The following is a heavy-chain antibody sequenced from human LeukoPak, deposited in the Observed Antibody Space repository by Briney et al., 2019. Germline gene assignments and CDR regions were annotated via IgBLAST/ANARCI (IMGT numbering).Heavy chain of an antibody. D-gene: IGHD3-3*01. V-gene: IGHV3-23*01. CDR3: AKDVYGFWSGFDY. J-gene: IGHJ4*02. Sequence: GGSLRLSCAASGFTFSSYAMSWVRQAPGKGLEWVSTISGSGGSTYYADSAKGRFTISRDNSKNTLYLQMNSLRAEDTAVYYCAKDVYGFWSGFDYWGQGTLVTVSS. CDR2: ISGSGGST. CDR1: GFTFSSYA.